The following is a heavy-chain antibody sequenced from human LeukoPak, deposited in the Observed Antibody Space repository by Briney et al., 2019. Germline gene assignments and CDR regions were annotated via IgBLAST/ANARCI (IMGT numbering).Heavy chain of an antibody. V-gene: IGHV4-4*07. CDR1: GGSISSYY. Sequence: PSETLSLTCTVSGGSISSYYWSWIRQPAGKGLEWIGRIHISGSTNYNPSLKSRVTMSVDTSKNQFSLKLNSVTAADTAVYYCARVSSMVSSIDVWGKGTTVTVSS. J-gene: IGHJ6*03. CDR2: IHISGST. CDR3: ARVSSMVSSIDV. D-gene: IGHD2/OR15-2a*01.